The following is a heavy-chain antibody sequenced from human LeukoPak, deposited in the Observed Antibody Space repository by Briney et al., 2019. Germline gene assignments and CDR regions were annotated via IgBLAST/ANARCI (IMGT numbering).Heavy chain of an antibody. CDR2: IIPIFGTA. CDR1: GGTFSSYA. V-gene: IGHV1-69*05. D-gene: IGHD6-13*01. Sequence: SVTVSCKASGGTFSSYAISWVRQAPGQGLEWMGGIIPIFGTANYAQKFQGRVTITTDESTSTAYMELSSLRSEDTAVYYCARAETRYSSSWYAHYWGQGTLVTVSS. J-gene: IGHJ4*02. CDR3: ARAETRYSSSWYAHY.